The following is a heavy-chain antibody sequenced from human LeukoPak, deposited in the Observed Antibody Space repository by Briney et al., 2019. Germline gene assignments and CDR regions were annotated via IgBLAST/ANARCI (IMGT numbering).Heavy chain of an antibody. CDR2: ISGSGVTT. V-gene: IGHV3-23*01. J-gene: IGHJ4*02. Sequence: GGSLRLSCTVSGFTFGDYAMSWVRQAPGKGLEWVSAISGSGVTTYYADSVKGRFTISRDNSKNTLYLQMNSLSAEDTAVYYCAKDMTFYKGGQGTLVTVSS. CDR1: GFTFGDYA. CDR3: AKDMTFYK. D-gene: IGHD1-1*01.